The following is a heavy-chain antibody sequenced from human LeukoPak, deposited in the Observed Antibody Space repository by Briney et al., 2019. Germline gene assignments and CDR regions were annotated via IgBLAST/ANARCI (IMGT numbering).Heavy chain of an antibody. CDR3: ARVDTATYYYYMDV. V-gene: IGHV1-2*02. CDR2: INPNSGGT. J-gene: IGHJ6*03. D-gene: IGHD5-18*01. CDR1: GYTFTGYY. Sequence: GASVKVSCKASGYTFTGYYMHWVRQAPGQGLEWMGWINPNSGGTNYAQKFQGRVTMTRDTSISTAYMELSRLRSDDTAVYYCARVDTATYYYYMDVWGKGTTVTVSS.